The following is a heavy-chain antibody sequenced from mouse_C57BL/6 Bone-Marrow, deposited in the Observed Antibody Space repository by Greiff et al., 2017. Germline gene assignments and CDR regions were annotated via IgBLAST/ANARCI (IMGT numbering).Heavy chain of an antibody. CDR1: GFTFSSYA. D-gene: IGHD2-10*02. CDR3: TRDPSSNWFAY. J-gene: IGHJ3*01. CDR2: ISSGGDYI. Sequence: EVQLVESGDGLVKPGGSLTLSCAASGFTFSSYAMSWVRQTPEKRLEWVAYISSGGDYIYYADTVKGRISISRDNARNTLYLQMISLKSEDTAMYYCTRDPSSNWFAYWGQGTLVTVSA. V-gene: IGHV5-9-1*02.